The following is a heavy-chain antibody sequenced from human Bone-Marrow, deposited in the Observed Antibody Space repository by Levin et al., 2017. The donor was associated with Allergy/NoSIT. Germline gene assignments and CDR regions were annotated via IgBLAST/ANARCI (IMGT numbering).Heavy chain of an antibody. J-gene: IGHJ4*02. CDR3: TTNSPSIAARPLPNIGFDY. CDR2: IKSKTDGGTT. Sequence: GGSLRLSCAASGFTFSNAWMSWVRQAPGKGLEWVGRIKSKTDGGTTDYAAPVKGRFTISRDDSKNTLYLQMNSLKTEDTAVYYCTTNSPSIAARPLPNIGFDYWGQGTLVTVSS. CDR1: GFTFSNAW. V-gene: IGHV3-15*01. D-gene: IGHD6-6*01.